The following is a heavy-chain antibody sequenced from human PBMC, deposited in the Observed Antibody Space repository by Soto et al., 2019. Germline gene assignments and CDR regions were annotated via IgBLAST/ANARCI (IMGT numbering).Heavy chain of an antibody. CDR2: IYYSGNT. CDR1: VGSISTYY. D-gene: IGHD2-2*01. Sequence: XETLSLTCTVSVGSISTYYWSCIRHPPGKGLEWIGYIYYSGNTNYNPSLKSRVTISVDTSKNQFSLKLRSVTAADTAVYYCARIPVVVPAAISGGSDYYYGMEVWGQGTTVTVSS. CDR3: ARIPVVVPAAISGGSDYYYGMEV. V-gene: IGHV4-59*01. J-gene: IGHJ6*02.